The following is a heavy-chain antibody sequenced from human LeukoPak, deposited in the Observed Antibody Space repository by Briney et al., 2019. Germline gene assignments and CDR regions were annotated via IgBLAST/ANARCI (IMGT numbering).Heavy chain of an antibody. Sequence: GGSLRLSCAASGFTFSSYEMNWVRQAPGKGPEWVSYISSSGSTIYYADSVKGRFTTSRDNAKNSLYLQMNSLRAEDTAVYYCARDSRDENGEYYYGMDVWGKGTTVTVSS. V-gene: IGHV3-48*03. CDR2: ISSSGSTI. CDR3: ARDSRDENGEYYYGMDV. J-gene: IGHJ6*04. D-gene: IGHD1-1*01. CDR1: GFTFSSYE.